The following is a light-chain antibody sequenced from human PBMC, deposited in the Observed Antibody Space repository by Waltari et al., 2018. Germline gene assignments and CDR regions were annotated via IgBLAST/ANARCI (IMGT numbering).Light chain of an antibody. Sequence: DIVMTQSPLSLPLTPGEPASISCRSSQSLLHNNGYNYLDWYLQKPGQSPQLLIYLGSNRASGVPDRFSGSGSGTDFTLKISRVEAEDVGVYYCMQALQTPLTFGGGTKVEI. CDR1: QSLLHNNGYNY. V-gene: IGKV2-28*01. CDR2: LGS. CDR3: MQALQTPLT. J-gene: IGKJ4*01.